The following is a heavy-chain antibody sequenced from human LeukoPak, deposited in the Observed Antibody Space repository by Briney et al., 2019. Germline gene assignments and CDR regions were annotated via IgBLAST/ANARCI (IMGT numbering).Heavy chain of an antibody. CDR2: IYYSGRT. D-gene: IGHD2-8*02. J-gene: IGHJ3*01. CDR3: ARPLNTGDVDAFDV. Sequence: SETLPLTCTVSGGSISSSNYYWGWIRQPPGKGLEWIANIYYSGRTYYNPSLKSRVTISVDTSKNQFSLKVNAVTAADTAVYYCARPLNTGDVDAFDVWGQGTMVTVFS. V-gene: IGHV4-39*01. CDR1: GGSISSSNYY.